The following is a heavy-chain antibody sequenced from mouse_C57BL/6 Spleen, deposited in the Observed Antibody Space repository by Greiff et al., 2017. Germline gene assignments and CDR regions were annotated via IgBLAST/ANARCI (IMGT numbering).Heavy chain of an antibody. Sequence: QVQLQQSGAELAKPGASVKLSCKASGYTFTSYWMHWVKQRPGQGLEWIGYINPSSGYTKYKQKFKDKATLTAVKSSSTAYMQLSSQTYEDSAVYNCAYDYGAWFAYWGQGTLVTVSA. J-gene: IGHJ3*01. D-gene: IGHD2-4*01. CDR2: INPSSGYT. V-gene: IGHV1-7*01. CDR1: GYTFTSYW. CDR3: AYDYGAWFAY.